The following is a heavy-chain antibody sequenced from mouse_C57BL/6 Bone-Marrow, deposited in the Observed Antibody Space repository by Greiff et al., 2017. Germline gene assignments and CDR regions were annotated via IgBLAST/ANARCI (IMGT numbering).Heavy chain of an antibody. V-gene: IGHV1-72*01. Sequence: QVQLQQPGAELVKPGASVKLSCKASGYTFTSYWMHWVKQRPGRGLEWIGRIDPNSGGTKYNEKFKSKATLTVDKPSSTAYMQRSSLTSEASAVYYCARNGYYSAWFAYWGQGTLVTVSA. D-gene: IGHD2-3*01. CDR1: GYTFTSYW. CDR3: ARNGYYSAWFAY. J-gene: IGHJ3*01. CDR2: IDPNSGGT.